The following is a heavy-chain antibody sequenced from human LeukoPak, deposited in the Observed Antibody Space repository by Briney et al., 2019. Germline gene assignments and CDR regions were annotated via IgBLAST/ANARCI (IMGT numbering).Heavy chain of an antibody. Sequence: ASVKVSRKASGYTFTSYYMHWVRQAPGQGLEWMGIINPSGGSTSYAQKFQGRVTMTRDTSTSTVYMELSSLRSEDTAVYYCARELIWQQQLVLDDGMDVWGQGTTVTVSS. CDR1: GYTFTSYY. J-gene: IGHJ6*02. CDR3: ARELIWQQQLVLDDGMDV. D-gene: IGHD6-13*01. CDR2: INPSGGST. V-gene: IGHV1-46*01.